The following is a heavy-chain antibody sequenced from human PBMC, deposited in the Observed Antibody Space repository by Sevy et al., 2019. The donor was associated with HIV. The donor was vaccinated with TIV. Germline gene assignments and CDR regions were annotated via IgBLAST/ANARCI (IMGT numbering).Heavy chain of an antibody. Sequence: ASVKVSCKVSGYTLTQLSMHWVRQAPGKGLEWMGSFDPEDGETIYAQKFQGRVTMTEDKSTDIAYMELCSLRSEDAAVYYCATTKDYYESSGSPFDYWGQGTLVTVSS. J-gene: IGHJ4*02. V-gene: IGHV1-24*01. CDR3: ATTKDYYESSGSPFDY. CDR2: FDPEDGET. D-gene: IGHD3-22*01. CDR1: GYTLTQLS.